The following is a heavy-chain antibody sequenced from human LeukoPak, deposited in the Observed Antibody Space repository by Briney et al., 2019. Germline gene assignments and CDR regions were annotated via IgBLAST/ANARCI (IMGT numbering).Heavy chain of an antibody. CDR1: GYTFTGYY. V-gene: IGHV1-2*02. D-gene: IGHD3-3*01. J-gene: IGHJ6*02. Sequence: ASVKVSCKASGYTFTGYYMHWVRQAPGQGLEWMGWINPNSGGTNYAQKFQGRVTMTRDTSISTDYMELSRLRSDDTAVYYCPGITIFGVGHYGMDVWGQGTTVTVSS. CDR2: INPNSGGT. CDR3: PGITIFGVGHYGMDV.